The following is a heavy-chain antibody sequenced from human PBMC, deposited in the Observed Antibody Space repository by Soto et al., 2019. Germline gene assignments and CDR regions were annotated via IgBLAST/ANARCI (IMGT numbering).Heavy chain of an antibody. D-gene: IGHD2-21*01. Sequence: QITLKESGPTLVKPTQTLTLTCTVSGFSLSGDGVGVGWIRQPPGKALEWLALIYWDDDQRYSPSLKTTLTIPKDTSKNQVVLTMTNMDPADTATYYCAHAYGGTSWPNDAFDIWGQGTVVTVSS. V-gene: IGHV2-5*02. CDR3: AHAYGGTSWPNDAFDI. CDR1: GFSLSGDGVG. J-gene: IGHJ3*02. CDR2: IYWDDDQ.